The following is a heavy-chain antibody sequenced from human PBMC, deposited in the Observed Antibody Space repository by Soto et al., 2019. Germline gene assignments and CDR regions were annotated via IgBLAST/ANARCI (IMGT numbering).Heavy chain of an antibody. D-gene: IGHD3-22*01. CDR3: ARSDSVAVAASSPVYFDY. V-gene: IGHV1-46*01. Sequence: QVQLVQSGAEVKKPGASVKVSCKTSGYSFTNYYLHWVRQAPGQGLEWMGLINPSGISTSYAQKFQGRVTMTSDTSTSTVYMDLSSLRSENTAVYYCARSDSVAVAASSPVYFDYWGQGNLVTVPS. J-gene: IGHJ4*02. CDR2: INPSGIST. CDR1: GYSFTNYY.